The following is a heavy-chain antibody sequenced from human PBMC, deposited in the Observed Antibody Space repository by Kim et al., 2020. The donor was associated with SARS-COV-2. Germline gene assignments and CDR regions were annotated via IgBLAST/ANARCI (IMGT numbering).Heavy chain of an antibody. CDR2: IYYSGST. J-gene: IGHJ4*02. CDR1: GGSISSSSYY. V-gene: IGHV4-39*01. D-gene: IGHD2-2*01. Sequence: SETLSLTCTVSGGSISSSSYYWGWIRQPPGKGLEWIGSIYYSGSTYYNPSLKSRVTISVDTSKNQFSLKLSSVTAADTAVYYCATSADIVVVPAALPSLWGQGTLVTVSS. CDR3: ATSADIVVVPAALPSL.